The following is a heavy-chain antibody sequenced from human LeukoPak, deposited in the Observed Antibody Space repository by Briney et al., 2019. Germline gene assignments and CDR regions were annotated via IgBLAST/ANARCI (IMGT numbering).Heavy chain of an antibody. J-gene: IGHJ3*02. Sequence: GSLRLSCAASGFTFSNAWMSWVRQAPGKGLEWVGRIKSKTDGGTTDYAAPVKGRFTISRDDSKNTLYLQMNSLKTEDTAVYYCTTGDIVVVVAAADAFDIWGQGTMVTVSS. CDR1: GFTFSNAW. CDR2: IKSKTDGGTT. CDR3: TTGDIVVVVAAADAFDI. V-gene: IGHV3-15*01. D-gene: IGHD2-15*01.